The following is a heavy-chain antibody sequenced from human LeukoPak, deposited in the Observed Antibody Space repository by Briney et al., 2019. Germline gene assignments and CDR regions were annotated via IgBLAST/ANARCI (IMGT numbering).Heavy chain of an antibody. Sequence: SETLSLTCTVSGGSISGYYWSWVRQPVGKGLEWIGHFHASGSTNYNPSLKSRVSMSVDTSQKQFSLRLSSVTAADTALYYCARLHQSGTTDYWGQGTLVTVSS. V-gene: IGHV4-4*07. CDR3: ARLHQSGTTDY. D-gene: IGHD1-1*01. J-gene: IGHJ4*02. CDR1: GGSISGYY. CDR2: FHASGST.